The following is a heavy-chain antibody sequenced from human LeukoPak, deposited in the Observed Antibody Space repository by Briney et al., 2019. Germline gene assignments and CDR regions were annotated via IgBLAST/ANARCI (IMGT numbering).Heavy chain of an antibody. Sequence: SETLSLTCTVSGGSISSYYWSWIRQPPGKGLEWIGEINHSGSTNYNPSLKSRVTISVDTSKNQFSLKLSSVTAADTAVYYCARGPVWGSTSCCLDYWGQGTLVTVSS. CDR1: GGSISSYY. CDR2: INHSGST. V-gene: IGHV4-34*01. J-gene: IGHJ4*02. CDR3: ARGPVWGSTSCCLDY. D-gene: IGHD2-2*01.